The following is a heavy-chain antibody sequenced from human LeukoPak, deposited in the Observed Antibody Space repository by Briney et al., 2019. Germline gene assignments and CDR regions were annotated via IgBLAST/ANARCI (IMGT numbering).Heavy chain of an antibody. V-gene: IGHV4-39*01. Sequence: SEILSLTCTVSGGSISSSSYYWGWIRQPPGKGLERIGSIYYSGSTYYNPSLKSRVTISVDTSKNQFSLKLSSVTAADTAVYYCARLTTAFDYWGQGTLVTVSS. CDR2: IYYSGST. D-gene: IGHD3-22*01. J-gene: IGHJ4*02. CDR1: GGSISSSSYY. CDR3: ARLTTAFDY.